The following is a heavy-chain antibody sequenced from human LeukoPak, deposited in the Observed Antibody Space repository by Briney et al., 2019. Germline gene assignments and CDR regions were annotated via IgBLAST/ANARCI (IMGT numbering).Heavy chain of an antibody. CDR1: GFTFSSYG. V-gene: IGHV3-30*03. Sequence: GGSLRLSCAASGFTFSSYGMHWVRQAPGKGLEWVTVISYDGSDKYYADSVKGRFTISRDNAKNSLYLQMNSLRAEDTAVYYCARDHKELRSAFDIWGQGTMVTVSS. D-gene: IGHD1-26*01. CDR2: ISYDGSDK. CDR3: ARDHKELRSAFDI. J-gene: IGHJ3*02.